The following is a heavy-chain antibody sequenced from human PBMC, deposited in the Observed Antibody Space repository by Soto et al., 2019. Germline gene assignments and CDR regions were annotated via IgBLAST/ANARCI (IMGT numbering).Heavy chain of an antibody. Sequence: LSLTCTVSGGSISSGGYYWSWIRQHPGKGLEWIGYIYYSGSTYYNPSLKSRVTISVDTSKNQFSLKLSSVTAADTAVYYCARETPLDYYDSSGYYLRYFDYWGQGTLVTVSS. CDR2: IYYSGST. CDR1: GGSISSGGYY. D-gene: IGHD3-22*01. CDR3: ARETPLDYYDSSGYYLRYFDY. V-gene: IGHV4-31*03. J-gene: IGHJ4*02.